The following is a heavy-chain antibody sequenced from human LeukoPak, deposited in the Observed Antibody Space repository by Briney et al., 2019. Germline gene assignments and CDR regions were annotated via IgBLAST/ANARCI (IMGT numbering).Heavy chain of an antibody. J-gene: IGHJ5*02. CDR1: GYTFTGYY. D-gene: IGHD6-13*01. Sequence: GASVKVSCKASGYTFTGYYMHWVRQAPGQGLEWMGWINPNSGGTNYAQKFQGRVTMTRDTSISTAYMELSRLRSDDTAVYYRARGRLTAAAGHGDWFDPWGQGTLVTVSS. CDR3: ARGRLTAAAGHGDWFDP. V-gene: IGHV1-2*02. CDR2: INPNSGGT.